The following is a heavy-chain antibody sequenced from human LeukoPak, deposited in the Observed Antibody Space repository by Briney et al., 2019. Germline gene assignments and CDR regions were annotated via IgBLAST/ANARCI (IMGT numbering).Heavy chain of an antibody. V-gene: IGHV3-21*01. CDR2: ISSSSSYI. CDR1: GFTFSSYS. CDR3: AREGSTSDSSFDP. Sequence: GGSLRLSCAASGFTFSSYSMNWVRQAPGKGLEWVSSISSSSSYIYYADSVKGRFTISRDNAKNSLYPQMNSLRAEDTAVYYCAREGSTSDSSFDPWGQGTLVTVSS. D-gene: IGHD2-2*01. J-gene: IGHJ5*02.